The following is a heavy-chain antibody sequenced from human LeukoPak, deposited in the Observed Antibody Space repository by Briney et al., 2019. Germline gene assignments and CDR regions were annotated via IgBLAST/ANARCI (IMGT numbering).Heavy chain of an antibody. CDR1: GDTFNNYA. J-gene: IGHJ4*02. Sequence: ASVKVSCKASGDTFNNYAFSWVRQAPGQGLEWMGGIIPIFGTANYAQKFQGRVTITTDESTSTAYVELSSLRSEDTAMYYCAREGYCSTTSCFPYYFDYWGQGTLVTVSS. CDR2: IIPIFGTA. CDR3: AREGYCSTTSCFPYYFDY. V-gene: IGHV1-69*05. D-gene: IGHD2-2*01.